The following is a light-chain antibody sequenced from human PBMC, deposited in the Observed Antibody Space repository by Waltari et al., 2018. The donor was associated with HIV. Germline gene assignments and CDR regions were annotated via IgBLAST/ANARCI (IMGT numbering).Light chain of an antibody. Sequence: SVLTQPPSKSAAPGQTVTITCAGHSSNLAANDASWYQQLPGAAPRLIIYESTKRPSVISDRFSASKSDTTATLDIAGVQPGDEAMYFCGTRDNDLGPVILGGGTWVTVL. J-gene: IGLJ2*01. CDR1: SSNLAAND. CDR3: GTRDNDLGPVI. CDR2: EST. V-gene: IGLV1-51*02.